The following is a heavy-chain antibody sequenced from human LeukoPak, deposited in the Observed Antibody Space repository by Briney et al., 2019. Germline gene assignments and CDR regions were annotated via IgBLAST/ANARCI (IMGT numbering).Heavy chain of an antibody. D-gene: IGHD5-18*01. CDR2: ISDDGSNT. CDR1: GFTLSSFG. Sequence: GGSLRLSCTASGFTLSSFGMHWVRQAPGKGLEWGAVISDDGSNTYYADSVKGRFTISRDNSKNTLYLQLNSLRAEDTAVYYCAKDADTATIIYWYFDLWGRGTLVTVSS. CDR3: AKDADTATIIYWYFDL. V-gene: IGHV3-30*18. J-gene: IGHJ2*01.